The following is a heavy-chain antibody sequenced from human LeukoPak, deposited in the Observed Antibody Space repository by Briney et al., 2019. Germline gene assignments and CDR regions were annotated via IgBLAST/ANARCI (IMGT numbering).Heavy chain of an antibody. Sequence: GGSXRXSXAXXGFXFSSYAMSWVRQAPGKGLEWVSAISGSGGSTYYADSVKGRFTISRDNSKNTLYLQMNSLRAEDTAVYYCAKDLVVAASYYYYGMDVWGQGTTVTVSS. V-gene: IGHV3-23*01. J-gene: IGHJ6*02. CDR1: GFXFSSYA. D-gene: IGHD2-15*01. CDR2: ISGSGGST. CDR3: AKDLVVAASYYYYGMDV.